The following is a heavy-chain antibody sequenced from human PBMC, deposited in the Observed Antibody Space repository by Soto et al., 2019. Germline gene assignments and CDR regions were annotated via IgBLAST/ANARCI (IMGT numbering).Heavy chain of an antibody. Sequence: GGSLRLSCAASGFTFSRYWMSWVRQAPGKGLEWVANIKQDGREKYYVDSVKGRFTISRDNAKNSLYLQMNSLRGDDTAVYYCARDSGDGLDYWGQGTLVTVSS. CDR2: IKQDGREK. V-gene: IGHV3-7*04. CDR1: GFTFSRYW. J-gene: IGHJ4*02. CDR3: ARDSGDGLDY.